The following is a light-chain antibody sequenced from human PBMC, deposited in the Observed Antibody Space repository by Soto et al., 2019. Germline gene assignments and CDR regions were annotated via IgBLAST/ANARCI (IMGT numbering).Light chain of an antibody. Sequence: EIVMTQSPATQSVSPGERATLSCRASQSFSSNLAWFQHKPGQAPRLLIYGASTRATGIPARFSGSGSGTESTLTISSLQSEDFAVYYCQQYNDWPRTFGQGTKVEI. CDR2: GAS. J-gene: IGKJ1*01. CDR3: QQYNDWPRT. V-gene: IGKV3-15*01. CDR1: QSFSSN.